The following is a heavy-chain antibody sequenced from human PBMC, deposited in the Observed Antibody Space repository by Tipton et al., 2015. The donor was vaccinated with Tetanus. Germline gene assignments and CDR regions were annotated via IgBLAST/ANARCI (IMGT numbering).Heavy chain of an antibody. CDR2: IYSDVYTSEST. CDR3: ARRGDNWYFDL. D-gene: IGHD2-21*01. V-gene: IGHV4-4*07. CDR1: GGSISRHY. J-gene: IGHJ2*01. Sequence: TLSLTCTVSGGSISRHYWSWIRQPAGKGLEWIGRIYSDVYTSESTTYNPSLKNRVSMSVDTSKNQFSLKLTSVIAADTAMYCCARRGDNWYFDLWGRGTLVTVSS.